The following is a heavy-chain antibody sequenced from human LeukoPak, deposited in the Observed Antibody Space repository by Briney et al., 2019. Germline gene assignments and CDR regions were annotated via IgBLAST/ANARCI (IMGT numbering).Heavy chain of an antibody. D-gene: IGHD6-19*01. V-gene: IGHV1-8*03. Sequence: ASVKVSCKASGYTFTSYDINWVRQATGPRLGWMGWLNPNSGNTGNTQKFQRRVTITRNTSINTACMELSSLRSEDTAVYYCARMTVSGRDNWFDPWGQGTLVTVSS. CDR1: GYTFTSYD. CDR3: ARMTVSGRDNWFDP. J-gene: IGHJ5*02. CDR2: LNPNSGNT.